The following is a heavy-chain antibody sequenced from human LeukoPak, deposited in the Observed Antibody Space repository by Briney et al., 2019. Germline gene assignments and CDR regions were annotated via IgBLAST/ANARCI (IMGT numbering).Heavy chain of an antibody. CDR3: ARDTSYFDY. J-gene: IGHJ4*02. Sequence: GGSLRLSCVASGFTFGTYGMHWVRQAPGKELEWVAFIRFDGSHKYHADPVRGRFTISRDNSKNTVYLQMNSLRVDDTAVYYCARDTSYFDYWGQGTLVTVSS. V-gene: IGHV3-30*02. CDR1: GFTFGTYG. CDR2: IRFDGSHK.